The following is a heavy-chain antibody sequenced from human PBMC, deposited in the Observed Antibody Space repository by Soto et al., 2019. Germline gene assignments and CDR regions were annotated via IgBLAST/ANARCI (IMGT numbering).Heavy chain of an antibody. D-gene: IGHD6-13*01. CDR2: IYPGDHET. CDR3: ARSPRSSPYFDY. J-gene: IGHJ4*02. CDR1: GYIFSNFW. Sequence: GESLKISCQSSGYIFSNFWIGWVRQLPGKGLEWMGIIYPGDHETRYSPSFHGKVTISADRSINTAYPQWNSLEASDTAFYFCARSPRSSPYFDYWGQGALVTVSS. V-gene: IGHV5-51*01.